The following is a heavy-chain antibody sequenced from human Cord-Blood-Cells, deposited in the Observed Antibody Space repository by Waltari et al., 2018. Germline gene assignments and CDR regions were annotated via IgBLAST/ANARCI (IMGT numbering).Heavy chain of an antibody. CDR3: ARKLNWYFDL. J-gene: IGHJ2*01. CDR2: ISSSSSYI. V-gene: IGHV3-21*01. Sequence: EVQLVESGGGLVKPGGSLRLSWAASGFTFSSYRMNWVRQAPGKGLEWVSSISSSSSYIYYADSVKGRFTISRDNAKNSLYLQMNSLRAEDTAVYYCARKLNWYFDLWGRGTLVTVSS. CDR1: GFTFSSYR. D-gene: IGHD3-16*01.